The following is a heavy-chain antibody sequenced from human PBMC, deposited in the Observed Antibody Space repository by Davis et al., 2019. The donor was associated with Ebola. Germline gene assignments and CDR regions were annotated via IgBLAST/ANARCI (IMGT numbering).Heavy chain of an antibody. CDR2: ISSSGNYI. CDR1: GFTFSAYA. J-gene: IGHJ4*02. Sequence: GESLKISCAASGFTFSAYAMTWVRQGPGKGLEWVSSISSSGNYIYYADSVKGRFTISRDNAKNSLYLQMNSLRAEDTAVYYCARSVAPDYWGQGTLVTVSS. V-gene: IGHV3-21*01. CDR3: ARSVAPDY. D-gene: IGHD2-15*01.